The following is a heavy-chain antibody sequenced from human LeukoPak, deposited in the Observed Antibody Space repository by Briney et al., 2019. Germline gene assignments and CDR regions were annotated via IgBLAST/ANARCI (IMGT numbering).Heavy chain of an antibody. V-gene: IGHV3-21*01. D-gene: IGHD4-17*01. J-gene: IGHJ3*02. CDR1: GFTFSSYS. CDR2: ISSSSSYI. CDR3: ARVPTVTTPDAFDI. Sequence: GGSLRLSCAASGFTFSSYSMNWARQAPGKGLEWVSSISSSSSYIYYADSVKGRFTISRDNAKNSLYLQMNSLRAEDTAVYYCARVPTVTTPDAFDIWGQGTMVTVSS.